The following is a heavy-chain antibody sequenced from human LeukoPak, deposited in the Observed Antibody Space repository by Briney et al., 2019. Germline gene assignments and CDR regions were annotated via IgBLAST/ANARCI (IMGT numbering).Heavy chain of an antibody. CDR1: GFTFRKNW. D-gene: IGHD1-1*01. J-gene: IGHJ3*02. Sequence: PGGSLRLSCAASGFTFRKNWMAWVRQAPGRGLEWVSVIYSGGSTYYADSVKGRFTISRDNSKNTLYLQMNSLRAEDTAVYYCARDGTVNDAFDIWGQGTMVTVSS. CDR2: IYSGGST. CDR3: ARDGTVNDAFDI. V-gene: IGHV3-53*01.